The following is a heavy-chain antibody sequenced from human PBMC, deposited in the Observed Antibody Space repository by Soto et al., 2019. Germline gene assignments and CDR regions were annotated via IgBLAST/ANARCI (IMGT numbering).Heavy chain of an antibody. CDR1: GFTFSGHS. Sequence: EVQLMESGGGLVQPGGSLRLSCAASGFTFSGHSFHWVRQAPGKGPEHVSSISSNGGDTFYANSVRGRFTISRDSSKNTLYLQMASLRVEDTAVYYCARGCALGIWDPFASFDYWGQGTLVTVSS. J-gene: IGHJ4*02. CDR3: ARGCALGIWDPFASFDY. CDR2: ISSNGGDT. V-gene: IGHV3-64*01. D-gene: IGHD3-16*01.